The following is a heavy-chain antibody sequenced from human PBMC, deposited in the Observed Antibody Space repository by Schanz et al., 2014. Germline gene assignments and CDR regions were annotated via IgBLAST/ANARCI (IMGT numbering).Heavy chain of an antibody. D-gene: IGHD1-1*01. V-gene: IGHV3-21*01. J-gene: IGHJ4*02. CDR1: GFTFSSYA. CDR3: ARAHGNNWYGKGLDY. Sequence: VQLVESGGGVVQPGGSLRLSCAASGFTFSSYAMSWVRQAPGKGLEWVSSISSSGSYIHYADSVKGRFTISRDNAKNTLYLQMNSLRAEDTAVYYCARAHGNNWYGKGLDYWGQGTLVTVSS. CDR2: ISSSGSYI.